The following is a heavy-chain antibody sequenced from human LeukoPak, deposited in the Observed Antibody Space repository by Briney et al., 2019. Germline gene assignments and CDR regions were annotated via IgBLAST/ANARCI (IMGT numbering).Heavy chain of an antibody. CDR1: GFTFSTYW. J-gene: IGHJ4*02. Sequence: GGSLRLSCAASGFTFSTYWMTWVRQAPGKGPEWVANIKEDGSATYYVDSVKGRLTISRDNAKKSLYLQMNSLRAEDMAVYYCARDSPGYLAYDSWGQGTLVTVSS. CDR2: IKEDGSAT. D-gene: IGHD1-1*01. V-gene: IGHV3-7*04. CDR3: ARDSPGYLAYDS.